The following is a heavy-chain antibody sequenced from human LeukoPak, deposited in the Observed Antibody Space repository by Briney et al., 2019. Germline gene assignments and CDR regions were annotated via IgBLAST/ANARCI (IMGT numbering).Heavy chain of an antibody. V-gene: IGHV3-23*01. J-gene: IGHJ4*02. D-gene: IGHD6-13*01. CDR2: MSGDATST. CDR1: GFTFSSFA. Sequence: SGGSLRLSCAASGFTFSSFAMNWVRQAPGKGLEWVSTMSGDATSTYYADSVKGRFTISRDNSKNTLYLQMNSLRAEDTAVYYCAKRTSGSSWYSSDYWGQGTLVTVYS. CDR3: AKRTSGSSWYSSDY.